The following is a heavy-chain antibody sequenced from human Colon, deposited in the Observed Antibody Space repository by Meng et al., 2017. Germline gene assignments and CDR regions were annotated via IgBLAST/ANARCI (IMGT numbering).Heavy chain of an antibody. J-gene: IGHJ4*02. V-gene: IGHV6-1*01. CDR3: ARDLSSARYYFDN. CDR1: GDSVSSYSAA. Sequence: QVQLQQSGPGLVKPSQTLSLTCAISGDSVSSYSAAWDWIRQFPSRGLEWLGRTYYRSRWYNDYAVSLKGRITITPDTSKNLFSLHLNSVTPEDTAIYYCARDLSSARYYFDNWGQGILVTVSS. CDR2: TYYRSRWYN. D-gene: IGHD3-22*01.